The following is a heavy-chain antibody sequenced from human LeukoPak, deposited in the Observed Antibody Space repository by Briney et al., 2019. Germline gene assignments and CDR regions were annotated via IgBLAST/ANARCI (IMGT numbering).Heavy chain of an antibody. J-gene: IGHJ4*02. D-gene: IGHD3-10*01. CDR2: MNPNSGNT. V-gene: IGHV1-8*02. CDR3: ARRRTYYYGSGSYYELGY. CDR1: GGTFSSYD. Sequence: ASVKVSCKASGGTFSSYDINWVRQATGQGLEWMGWMNPNSGNTGYAQKFQGRVTMTRNTSISTAYMELSSLRSEDTAVYYCARRRTYYYGSGSYYELGYWGQGTLVTVSS.